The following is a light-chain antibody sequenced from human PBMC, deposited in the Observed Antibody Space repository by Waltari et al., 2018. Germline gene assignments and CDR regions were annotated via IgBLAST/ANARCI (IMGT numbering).Light chain of an antibody. CDR1: QGISSY. J-gene: IGKJ4*01. CDR3: QQYYSYPLT. CDR2: AAS. V-gene: IGKV1-8*01. Sequence: AIRMTQSPSSLSASTGDRVTITCRASQGISSYLAWYQHKPGKAPKLLIYAASTLQSGVPSRFSGSGSGTDFTLTIRCLQSEDFATYYCQQYYSYPLTFGGGTKVEIK.